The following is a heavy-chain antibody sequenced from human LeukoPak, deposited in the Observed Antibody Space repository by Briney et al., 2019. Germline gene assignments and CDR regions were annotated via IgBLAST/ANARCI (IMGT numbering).Heavy chain of an antibody. V-gene: IGHV3-11*05. Sequence: PGGSLRLSCAASGFTFRDYYMSWIRQAPGKGLEWLSYISSASDYTNYADSVKGRFTVSTDNAKNSLYLQLNSLRAEDTAVYYCATENYNRFDNWGQGTLVTVSS. CDR3: ATENYNRFDN. D-gene: IGHD1-7*01. CDR2: ISSASDYT. J-gene: IGHJ4*02. CDR1: GFTFRDYY.